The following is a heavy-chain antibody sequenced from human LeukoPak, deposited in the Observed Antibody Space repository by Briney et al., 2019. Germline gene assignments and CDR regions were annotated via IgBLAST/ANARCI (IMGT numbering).Heavy chain of an antibody. J-gene: IGHJ3*02. CDR1: GYTLTELS. CDR2: IIPIFGTA. V-gene: IGHV1-69*13. D-gene: IGHD3-22*01. CDR3: ATTYYYDRWGRAFDI. Sequence: ASVKVSCKVSGYTLTELSMHWVRQAPGKGLEWMGGIIPIFGTAKYAQKFQGRVTITADESTSTAYMELSSLRSEDTAVYYCATTYYYDRWGRAFDIWGQGTMVTVSS.